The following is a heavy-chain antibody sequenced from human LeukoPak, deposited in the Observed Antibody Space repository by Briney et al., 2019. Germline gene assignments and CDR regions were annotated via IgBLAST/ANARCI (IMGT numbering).Heavy chain of an antibody. CDR2: INPNSGGT. Sequence: ASVKVSCKASGYTFPGYYMHWVRQAPGQGLEWMGWINPNSGGTNYAQKFHGRVTMTRDTSISTAYMELSRLRSDDTAVYYCARPSIAAETWFDPWGQGTLVTVSS. CDR1: GYTFPGYY. D-gene: IGHD6-13*01. J-gene: IGHJ5*02. CDR3: ARPSIAAETWFDP. V-gene: IGHV1-2*02.